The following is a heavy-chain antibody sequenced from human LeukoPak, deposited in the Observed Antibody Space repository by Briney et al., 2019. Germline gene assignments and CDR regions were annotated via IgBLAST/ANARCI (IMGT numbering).Heavy chain of an antibody. CDR3: ASGNGRFDP. CDR2: INHSGST. D-gene: IGHD1-1*01. CDR1: GGSFSGCD. Sequence: SETLSLTCAFYGGSFSGCDWSWIRQPPGKGLEWIGEINHSGSTNYNPSLKSRVTISVDTSKNQFSLRLSSVTAADAAVYYCASGNGRFDPWGQGTLVTVSS. J-gene: IGHJ5*02. V-gene: IGHV4-34*01.